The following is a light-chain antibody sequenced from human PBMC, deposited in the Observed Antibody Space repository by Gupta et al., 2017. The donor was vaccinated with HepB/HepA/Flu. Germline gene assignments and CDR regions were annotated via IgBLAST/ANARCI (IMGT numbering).Light chain of an antibody. J-gene: IGKJ4*01. V-gene: IGKV3-11*01. CDR3: QQRSNWPLT. CDR2: DAS. CDR1: QSVTGY. Sequence: EIVLTQSPATLSLSPGERATLSCRAGQSVTGYLAWYQQKPGQAPRLLIYDASNRATGIPARFSGSGSVTDFTLTISSLEPEDFAVYYCQQRSNWPLTFGGGTKVEIK.